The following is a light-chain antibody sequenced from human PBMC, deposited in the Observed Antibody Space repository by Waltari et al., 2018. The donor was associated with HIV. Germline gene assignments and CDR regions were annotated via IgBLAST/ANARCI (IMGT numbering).Light chain of an antibody. Sequence: SYELTQPPSVSVSPGQTASITCSGDKLGDTYASWYQQKPGKSPVLVIYQNSKRPSGIPERFSGSNSGDTATLTISGTQAVDEADYYCQAWDSSSAVVFGGGTKLTVL. CDR2: QNS. CDR1: KLGDTY. J-gene: IGLJ2*01. CDR3: QAWDSSSAVV. V-gene: IGLV3-1*01.